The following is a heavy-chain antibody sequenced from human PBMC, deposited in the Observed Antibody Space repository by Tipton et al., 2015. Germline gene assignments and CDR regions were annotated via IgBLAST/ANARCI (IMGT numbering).Heavy chain of an antibody. Sequence: TLSLTCTVSGGSISSSDYYWVWLRQPPGMGLECIGTIYYSGSTYYNPSLKSRVTISVDTSKNQFFLRMTPVTAADTAVYYCARIRGRYVLDHWGQGTLVTVSS. J-gene: IGHJ4*02. CDR1: GGSISSSDYY. CDR2: IYYSGST. D-gene: IGHD3-16*01. CDR3: ARIRGRYVLDH. V-gene: IGHV4-39*07.